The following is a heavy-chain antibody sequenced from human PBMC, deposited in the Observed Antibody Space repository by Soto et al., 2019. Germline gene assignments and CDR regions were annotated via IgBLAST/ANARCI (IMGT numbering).Heavy chain of an antibody. CDR1: GYTFTSYG. CDR2: ISAYNGNT. D-gene: IGHD2-15*01. V-gene: IGHV1-18*01. J-gene: IGHJ4*02. Sequence: VASVKVSCKASGYTFTSYGISWVRQAPGQGLEWMGWISAYNGNTNYAQKLQGRVTMTTDTSTSTAYMELRSLRSDDTAVYYCARDRGVVVVAATSDYWGQGTLVTVPQ. CDR3: ARDRGVVVVAATSDY.